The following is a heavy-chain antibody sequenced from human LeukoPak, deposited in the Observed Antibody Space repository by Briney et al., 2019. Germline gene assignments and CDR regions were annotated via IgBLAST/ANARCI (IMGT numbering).Heavy chain of an antibody. J-gene: IGHJ4*02. Sequence: GGSLRLSCAASGFTFSSYSMNWVRQAPGKGLEWVSSVSSSSSYIYYADSVKGRFTISRDNAKNSLYLQMNSLRAEDTAVYYCARVDSWSGYSDYWGQGTLVTVSS. CDR2: VSSSSSYI. CDR3: ARVDSWSGYSDY. D-gene: IGHD3-3*01. CDR1: GFTFSSYS. V-gene: IGHV3-21*01.